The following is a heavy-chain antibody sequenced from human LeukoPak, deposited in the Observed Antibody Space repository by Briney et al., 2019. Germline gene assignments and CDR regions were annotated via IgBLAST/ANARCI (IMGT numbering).Heavy chain of an antibody. D-gene: IGHD5-18*01. CDR3: ARVGGYSYGWYYYGMDV. CDR1: GGSISSSSYY. V-gene: IGHV4-39*07. CDR2: IYYSGST. J-gene: IGHJ6*02. Sequence: SETLSLTCTLSGGSISSSSYYWGWIRQPPGKGLEWIGSIYYSGSTYYNPSLKSRVTISVDTSKNQFSLKLSSVTAADTAVYYCARVGGYSYGWYYYGMDVWGQGTTVTVSS.